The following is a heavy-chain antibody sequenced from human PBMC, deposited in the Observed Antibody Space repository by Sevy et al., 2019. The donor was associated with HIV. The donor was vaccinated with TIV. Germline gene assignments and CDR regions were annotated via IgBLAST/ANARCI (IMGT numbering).Heavy chain of an antibody. CDR2: IYHSGST. J-gene: IGHJ4*02. D-gene: IGHD3-16*01. V-gene: IGHV4-4*02. Sequence: SETLSLTCAVSGGSISSSNWWSWVRQPPGKGLEWIEEIYHSGSTNYNPSLKSRVTISVDKSKNQFSLKLSSVTAADTAVYYCARTLYDYVWGSYFNFDYWGQGTLVTVSS. CDR1: GGSISSSNW. CDR3: ARTLYDYVWGSYFNFDY.